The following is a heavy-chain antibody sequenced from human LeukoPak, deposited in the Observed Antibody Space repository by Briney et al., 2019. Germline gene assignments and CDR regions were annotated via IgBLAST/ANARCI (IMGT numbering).Heavy chain of an antibody. CDR2: IRSKAYGGTT. V-gene: IGHV3-49*05. J-gene: IGHJ4*02. CDR3: TRDFVGRGEPPDYGIEGLDY. CDR1: GFTFGDYA. D-gene: IGHD4/OR15-4a*01. Sequence: NPGGSLRLSCTASGFTFGDYAMSWFRQAPGKGLEWVGFIRSKAYGGTTEYAASVKGRFTISRDDSKSIAYLQMNSLKTEDTAVYYCTRDFVGRGEPPDYGIEGLDYWGQGTLVTVSP.